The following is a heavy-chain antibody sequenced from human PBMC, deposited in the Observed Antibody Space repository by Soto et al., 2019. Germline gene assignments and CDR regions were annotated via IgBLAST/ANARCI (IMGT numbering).Heavy chain of an antibody. CDR1: GGSISSSSYY. CDR3: ARQLSIAARLYWFAP. D-gene: IGHD6-6*01. J-gene: IGHJ5*02. CDR2: IYYSGST. Sequence: PSETLSLTCTVSGGSISSSSYYWGWIRQPPGKGLEWIGSIYYSGSTFYNPSLKSRVTISIDTSKNQFSLKLSSVTAADTAVYYCARQLSIAARLYWFAPSGQRTLVTVSS. V-gene: IGHV4-39*01.